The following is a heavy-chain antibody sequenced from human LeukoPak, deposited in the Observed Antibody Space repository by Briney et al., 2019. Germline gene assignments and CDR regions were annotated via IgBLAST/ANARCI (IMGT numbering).Heavy chain of an antibody. CDR2: MNPNSGNK. V-gene: IGHV1-8*03. CDR1: GYTFTSYD. D-gene: IGHD3-3*01. CDR3: ARGFDFWSGSSPYFDY. Sequence: ASVKVSCKASGYTFTSYDINWVRQATGQGLEWMGWMNPNSGNKGYAQKFQGRVTITRNTSISTAYMELSSLRSEDTAVYYCARGFDFWSGSSPYFDYWGQGTLVTVSS. J-gene: IGHJ4*02.